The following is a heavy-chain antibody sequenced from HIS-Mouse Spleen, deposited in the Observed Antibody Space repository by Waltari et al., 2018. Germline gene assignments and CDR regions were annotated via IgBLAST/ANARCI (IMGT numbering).Heavy chain of an antibody. CDR1: GYTLTALS. D-gene: IGHD1-26*01. CDR3: ATDLGSGSYYAFDI. Sequence: QVQLVQSGAEVKKPGASVKVSCKVSGYTLTALSMPWVRPAPGKGLEWMGGFDPEDGETIYAQKFQGRVTMTEDTSTDTAYMELSSLRSEDTAVYYCATDLGSGSYYAFDIWGQGTMVTVSS. V-gene: IGHV1-24*01. CDR2: FDPEDGET. J-gene: IGHJ3*02.